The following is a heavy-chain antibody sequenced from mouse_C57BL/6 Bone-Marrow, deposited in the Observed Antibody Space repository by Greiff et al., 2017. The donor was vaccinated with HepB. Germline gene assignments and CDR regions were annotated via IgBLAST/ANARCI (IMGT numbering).Heavy chain of an antibody. Sequence: VQLQQPGAELVKPGASVKLSCKASGYTFTSYWMQWVKQRPGQGLEWIGEIDPSDSYTNYNQQFKGKATLTVDTSSSTAYMQLSSLTSEDSAVYYCARDGYGSSYDYAMDYWGQGTSVTVSS. CDR1: GYTFTSYW. D-gene: IGHD1-1*01. V-gene: IGHV1-50*01. CDR3: ARDGYGSSYDYAMDY. CDR2: IDPSDSYT. J-gene: IGHJ4*01.